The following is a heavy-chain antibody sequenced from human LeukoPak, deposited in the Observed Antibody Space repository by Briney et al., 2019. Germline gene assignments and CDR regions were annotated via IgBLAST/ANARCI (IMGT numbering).Heavy chain of an antibody. D-gene: IGHD3-10*01. CDR3: VRLLWFGELSRGLGYGLDV. V-gene: IGHV4-39*01. CDR1: GGSISNRNSY. CDR2: IDYSGDT. J-gene: IGHJ6*02. Sequence: SETLSLTCSVSGGSISNRNSYWGWIRQSPGKGLEWIGSIDYSGDTYFNPSLKSRVTISVDTSRNQFSLKLRSVTAADRAVYYCVRLLWFGELSRGLGYGLDVWGQGTTVTVS.